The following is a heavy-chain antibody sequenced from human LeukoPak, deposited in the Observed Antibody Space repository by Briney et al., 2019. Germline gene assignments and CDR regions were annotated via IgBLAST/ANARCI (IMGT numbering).Heavy chain of an antibody. D-gene: IGHD3-3*01. CDR3: AREGGFYRPLDY. CDR2: VHLDGRA. V-gene: IGHV4-4*02. Sequence: SETLSLTCGVSGGSVINTNWWTWVRQPPGKGLEWIGEVHLDGRANYNPSLESRLPMSVDVSETQVSLKLTSVTAADTAVYYCAREGGFYRPLDYSGQGTLVTVSS. J-gene: IGHJ4*02. CDR1: GGSVINTNW.